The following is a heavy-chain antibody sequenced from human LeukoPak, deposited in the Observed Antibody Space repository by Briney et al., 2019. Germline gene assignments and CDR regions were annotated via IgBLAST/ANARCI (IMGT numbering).Heavy chain of an antibody. D-gene: IGHD2-2*01. CDR2: ISYDGSNK. CDR3: ARITCSSSSCYSQRFDY. J-gene: IGHJ4*02. V-gene: IGHV3-30-3*01. CDR1: GFTFSSFA. Sequence: GGSLRLSCAASGFTFSSFAMYWVRQAPGKGLEWVAVISYDGSNKYYADSVKGRFTISRDYSKNTLYLEMNSLRTGDTAVYYCARITCSSSSCYSQRFDYWGQGTLVTVSS.